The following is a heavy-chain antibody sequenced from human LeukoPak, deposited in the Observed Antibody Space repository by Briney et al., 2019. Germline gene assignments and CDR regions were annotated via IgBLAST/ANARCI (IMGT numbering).Heavy chain of an antibody. J-gene: IGHJ5*02. CDR3: ARASLVTAGWFDP. D-gene: IGHD2-21*02. V-gene: IGHV3-11*01. Sequence: GGSLRLSCAASGFTFSDYYMSWIRQAPGKGLEWVSYISSSGSTIYYADSVKGRFTISRDNAKNSLYLQMNSLRVEDTAVYYCARASLVTAGWFDPWGQGTLVTVSS. CDR2: ISSSGSTI. CDR1: GFTFSDYY.